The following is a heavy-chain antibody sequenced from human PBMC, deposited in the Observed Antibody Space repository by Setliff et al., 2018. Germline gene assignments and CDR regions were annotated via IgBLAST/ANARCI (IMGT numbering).Heavy chain of an antibody. Sequence: LSLTCTVSDFSVGSVYYWGWIRQSPGKGLEWIASVYYSGTTYYNPSLESRVTMSVDTSKNQFSLNLSSVSAADTAVYYCARQFWIAITAPSWIDPWGQGTLVTVSS. CDR1: DFSVGSVYY. CDR2: VYYSGTT. J-gene: IGHJ5*02. D-gene: IGHD3-3*01. CDR3: ARQFWIAITAPSWIDP. V-gene: IGHV4-38-2*02.